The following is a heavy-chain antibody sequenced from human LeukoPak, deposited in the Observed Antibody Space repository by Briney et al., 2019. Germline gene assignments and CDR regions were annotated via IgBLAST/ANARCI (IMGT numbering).Heavy chain of an antibody. CDR1: GYTFTDYY. V-gene: IGHV1-2*02. CDR3: TREARVGNWFDP. CDR2: INPDNGGT. J-gene: IGHJ5*02. Sequence: ASVKVSCRASGYTFTDYYIHWVRQAPGQGLEWMGWINPDNGGTNYAQKFQGRVTMTRDTSIRTVYMDLSRLRSDDTAVFYYTREARVGNWFDPWGQGTQVTVS. D-gene: IGHD2-2*01.